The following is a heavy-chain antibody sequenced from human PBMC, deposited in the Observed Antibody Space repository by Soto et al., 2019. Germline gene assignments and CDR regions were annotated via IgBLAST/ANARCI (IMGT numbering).Heavy chain of an antibody. CDR1: GFTFDDHA. V-gene: IGHV3-9*01. J-gene: IGHJ4*02. Sequence: DVQLVESGGGLVQPGRSLRLSCVASGFTFDDHAMHWVRQAPGKGLEWVSGISWNSGSIRYADSVKGRFTISRDNAKNSLYLQMNSLRVEDTALYYCVKDASMLRAHFDYWGQGTLVTVSS. CDR3: VKDASMLRAHFDY. CDR2: ISWNSGSI. D-gene: IGHD3-10*01.